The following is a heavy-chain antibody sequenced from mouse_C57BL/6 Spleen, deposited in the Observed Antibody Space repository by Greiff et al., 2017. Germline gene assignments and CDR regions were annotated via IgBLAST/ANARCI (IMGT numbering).Heavy chain of an antibody. CDR1: GYAFSSSW. Sequence: QVQLQQSGPELVKPGASVKISCKASGYAFSSSWMNWVKQRPGKGLEWIGRIYPGDGDTNYNGKFKGKATLTADKSSSTAYMQLSSLTSEDSAVYFWARSGLALYYFDYWGQGTTLTVSS. J-gene: IGHJ2*01. D-gene: IGHD3-1*01. CDR2: IYPGDGDT. CDR3: ARSGLALYYFDY. V-gene: IGHV1-82*01.